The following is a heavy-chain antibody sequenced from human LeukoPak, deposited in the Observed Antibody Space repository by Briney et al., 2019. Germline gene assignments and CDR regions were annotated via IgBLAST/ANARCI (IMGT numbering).Heavy chain of an antibody. D-gene: IGHD2-2*01. CDR1: GGSFSGYY. J-gene: IGHJ4*02. CDR2: INHSGST. V-gene: IGHV4-34*01. Sequence: SETLSLTCAVYGGSFSGYYWSWIRQPPGKGLEWIGEINHSGSTNYNPSLKSRVPISVDTSKNQCSLKLSSVTAADTAVYYCASVVVPAAMAGVSDWDYWGQGTLVTVSS. CDR3: ASVVVPAAMAGVSDWDY.